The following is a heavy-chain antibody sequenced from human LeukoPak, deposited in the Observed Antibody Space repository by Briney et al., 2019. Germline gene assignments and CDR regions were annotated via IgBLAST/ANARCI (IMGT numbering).Heavy chain of an antibody. Sequence: SETLSLTCSVSGVSFEHYFWSWVRQPPGKELEWIACIYYSGITHYNPSLKSRVTISLDTSKNQFSLRLSSVTAADTAVYYCAREGIVRTYDQWGQGTLVTVSS. CDR1: GVSFEHYF. D-gene: IGHD2/OR15-2a*01. CDR2: IYYSGIT. CDR3: AREGIVRTYDQ. J-gene: IGHJ4*02. V-gene: IGHV4-59*12.